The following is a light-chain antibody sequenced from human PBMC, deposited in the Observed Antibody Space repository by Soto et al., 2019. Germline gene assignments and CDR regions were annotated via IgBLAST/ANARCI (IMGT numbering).Light chain of an antibody. J-gene: IGKJ2*01. CDR2: SAS. CDR3: QQTFRTPHT. Sequence: DIQMTQSPASLSASVGERVTITCRASQTISSYLNWYQQKPGAAPKLLIYSASTLQTGVPSRFSGSGFGTDYTLIISSLQPADFAIYYCQQTFRTPHTFGQGTKVDI. CDR1: QTISSY. V-gene: IGKV1-39*01.